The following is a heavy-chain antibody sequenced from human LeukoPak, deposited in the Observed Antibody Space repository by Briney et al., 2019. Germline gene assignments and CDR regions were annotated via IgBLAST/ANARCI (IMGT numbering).Heavy chain of an antibody. J-gene: IGHJ3*02. CDR2: IYYSGST. CDR1: GGSISSYY. CDR3: ARGISQEGASGAFDI. Sequence: ASETLSLTCTVSGGSISSYYWSWIRQPPGKGLEWIGYIYYSGSTNYNPSLKSRVTISVDTSKNQFSLKLSSVTAADTAVYYCARGISQEGASGAFDIWGQGTMVTVSS. V-gene: IGHV4-59*01. D-gene: IGHD3-3*02.